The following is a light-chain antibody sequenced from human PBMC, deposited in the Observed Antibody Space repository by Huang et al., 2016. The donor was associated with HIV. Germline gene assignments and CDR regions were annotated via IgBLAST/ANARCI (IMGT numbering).Light chain of an antibody. CDR3: QQRTTWPMLT. CDR2: DTS. J-gene: IGKJ4*01. Sequence: EVVLTQSPATLSLSPGESATLSCRASQSVSAYLAWYQHKPGQTPRRLIYDTSKGATGIPARFSGSGSGTDFTLTISSLEPEDFAVYYCQQRTTWPMLTFGGGPRWRSN. V-gene: IGKV3-11*01. CDR1: QSVSAY.